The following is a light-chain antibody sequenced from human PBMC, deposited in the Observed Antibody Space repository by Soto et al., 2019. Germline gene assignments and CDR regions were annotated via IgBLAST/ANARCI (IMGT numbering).Light chain of an antibody. CDR1: QNINSD. V-gene: IGKV3D-15*01. Sequence: EIVLTQSPGTLSLSPGERATLSCRASQNINSDYFAWYQHRPGQAPRLLIYQTSIRAAGIPARFSASGSGTEFTLTISSLQSEDFVVYYCQQYNNWLPITFGQGTRLEIK. CDR2: QTS. CDR3: QQYNNWLPIT. J-gene: IGKJ5*01.